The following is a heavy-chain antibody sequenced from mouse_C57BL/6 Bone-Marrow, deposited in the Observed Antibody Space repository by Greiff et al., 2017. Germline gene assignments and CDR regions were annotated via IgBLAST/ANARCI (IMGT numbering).Heavy chain of an antibody. CDR3: ARHGAYWYFDV. V-gene: IGHV5-12*01. CDR2: ISNGGGST. D-gene: IGHD3-1*01. Sequence: EVKVVESGGGLVQPGGSLKLSCAASGFTFSDYYMYWVRQTPEKRLEWVAYISNGGGSTYYPDTVKGRFTISRDNAKNTLYLQMSRLKSEDTAMYYCARHGAYWYFDVWGTGTTVTVSS. J-gene: IGHJ1*03. CDR1: GFTFSDYY.